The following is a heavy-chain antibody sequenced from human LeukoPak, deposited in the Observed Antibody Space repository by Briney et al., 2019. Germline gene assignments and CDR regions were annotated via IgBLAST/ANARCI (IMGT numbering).Heavy chain of an antibody. J-gene: IGHJ4*02. CDR3: AKLTYYYDSSGYYS. D-gene: IGHD3-22*01. CDR2: ISGSGGST. CDR1: GFTFSSYA. V-gene: IGHV3-23*01. Sequence: GGSLRLSCAASGFTFSSYAMSWVRQAPGKGLEWVSAISGSGGSTYYADSVKGRFTISRDNSKNTLYLQMNSLRAEDTAVYCCAKLTYYYDSSGYYSWGQGTLVTVSS.